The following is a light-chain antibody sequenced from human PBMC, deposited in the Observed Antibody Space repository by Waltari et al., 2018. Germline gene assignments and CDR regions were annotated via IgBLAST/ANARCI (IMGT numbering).Light chain of an antibody. CDR3: VLYMSRDIL. CDR2: STN. V-gene: IGLV8-61*01. J-gene: IGLJ3*02. CDR1: SGSVSFTHY. Sequence: QTVVTQEPSFSVSPGGTVTLTCGLTSGSVSFTHYPSWYQPTPGQPPRTLIYSTNTRSSGVPDRFSGSILGDKAALTITGAQADDEAAYYCVLYMSRDILFGGGTKLTVL.